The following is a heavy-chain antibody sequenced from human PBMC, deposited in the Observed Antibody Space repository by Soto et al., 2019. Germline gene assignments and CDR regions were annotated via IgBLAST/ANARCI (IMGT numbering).Heavy chain of an antibody. D-gene: IGHD4-17*01. J-gene: IGHJ6*02. Sequence: GGSLRLSCAASGFTFSSYAMSWVRQAPGQGLEWVSAISGSSSNPYYADSVKGRFTISRDNSKNTLYLQMNSLRAEDTAIYYWARRGGYYGYYPPDYYYYYGMDVWGQGTTVTVSS. CDR1: GFTFSSYA. CDR3: ARRGGYYGYYPPDYYYYYGMDV. CDR2: ISGSSSNP. V-gene: IGHV3-23*01.